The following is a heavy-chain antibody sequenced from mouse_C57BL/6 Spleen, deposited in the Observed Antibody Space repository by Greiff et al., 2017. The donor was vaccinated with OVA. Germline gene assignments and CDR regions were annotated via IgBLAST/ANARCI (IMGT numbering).Heavy chain of an antibody. J-gene: IGHJ4*01. D-gene: IGHD3-2*02. Sequence: EVQLQQSGPELVKPGASVKMSCKASGYTFTDYNMHWVKQSHGKSLEWIGYINPNNGGTSYNQKFKGKATLTVNKSSSTAYMELRSLTSEDSAVYYCARERLRNYDAMDYWGQGTSVTVSS. V-gene: IGHV1-22*01. CDR3: ARERLRNYDAMDY. CDR1: GYTFTDYN. CDR2: INPNNGGT.